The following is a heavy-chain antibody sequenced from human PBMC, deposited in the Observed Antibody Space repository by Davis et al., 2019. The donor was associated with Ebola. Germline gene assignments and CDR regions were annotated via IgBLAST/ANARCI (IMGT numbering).Heavy chain of an antibody. CDR2: IYPGDSDT. Sequence: KVSCKGSGYSFTSYWIGWVRQMPGKGLEWMGIIYPGDSDTRYSPSFQGQVTISADKSISTAYLQWSSLKASDTAMYYCARSGLFDPELDYFDYRGQGTLVTVSS. V-gene: IGHV5-51*01. CDR3: ARSGLFDPELDYFDY. CDR1: GYSFTSYW. D-gene: IGHD3-10*01. J-gene: IGHJ4*02.